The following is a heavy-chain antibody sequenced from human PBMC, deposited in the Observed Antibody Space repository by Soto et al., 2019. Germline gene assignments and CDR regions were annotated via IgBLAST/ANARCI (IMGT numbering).Heavy chain of an antibody. V-gene: IGHV4-59*01. CDR3: ARDLWGYCGTDCYPLDV. Sequence: ASETLSLTCTVSGGSISGYYWSWIRQPPGKGLEWIGYMYKTGSTVYNPSFKSRVTISVDTSKNQFSLKLNSVTAADTAVYYCARDLWGYCGTDCYPLDVWGQGTTVTVSS. D-gene: IGHD2-21*02. J-gene: IGHJ6*02. CDR1: GGSISGYY. CDR2: MYKTGST.